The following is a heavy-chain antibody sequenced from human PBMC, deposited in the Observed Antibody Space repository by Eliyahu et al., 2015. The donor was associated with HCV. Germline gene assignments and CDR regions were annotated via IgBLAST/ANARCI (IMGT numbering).Heavy chain of an antibody. V-gene: IGHV4-34*02. Sequence: QVQLQQWGSGLLKPSETLSLTCGIYGGSFTGYYCAWIRQPPGKGLEWLGDINHSSNANYNPSLQSRVTMSVDTSKTQVSLKLTSVTAADTAVYFCARIFLPPGELFSHGGGFDIWGQGTTVIVSS. CDR2: INHSSNA. D-gene: IGHD3-16*01. CDR3: ARIFLPPGELFSHGGGFDI. CDR1: GGSFTGYY. J-gene: IGHJ3*02.